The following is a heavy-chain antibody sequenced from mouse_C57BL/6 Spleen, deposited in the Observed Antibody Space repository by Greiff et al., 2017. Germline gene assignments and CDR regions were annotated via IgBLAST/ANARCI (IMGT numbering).Heavy chain of an antibody. J-gene: IGHJ3*01. CDR2: ISYDGSN. CDR3: AREYYGNYDWVAY. Sequence: EVKLMESGPGLVKPSQSLSLTCSVTGYSITSGYYWNWIRQFPGNKLEWMGYISYDGSNNYNPSLKNRISITRDTSKNQFFLKLNSVTTEDTATYYCAREYYGNYDWVAYWGQGTLVTVSA. CDR1: GYSITSGYY. D-gene: IGHD2-1*01. V-gene: IGHV3-6*01.